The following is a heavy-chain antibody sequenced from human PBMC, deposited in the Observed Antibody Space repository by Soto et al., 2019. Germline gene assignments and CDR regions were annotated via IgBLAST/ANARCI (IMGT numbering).Heavy chain of an antibody. CDR1: GGSISSSNW. Sequence: SETLSLTCAVSGGSISSSNWWSWVRQPPGKGLERIGEIYHSGSTNYNPSLKSRVTISVDKSKNQFSLKLSSVTAADTAVYYCARDHRVATIIWVWDGMDVWGQGTTVTVSS. CDR2: IYHSGST. D-gene: IGHD5-12*01. J-gene: IGHJ6*02. CDR3: ARDHRVATIIWVWDGMDV. V-gene: IGHV4-4*02.